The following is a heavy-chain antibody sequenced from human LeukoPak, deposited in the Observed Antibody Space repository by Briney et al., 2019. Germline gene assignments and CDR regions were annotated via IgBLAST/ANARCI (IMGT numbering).Heavy chain of an antibody. J-gene: IGHJ4*02. Sequence: GGSLRLSCAASGFTFDDYAMHWVRQAPGKGLERVSGISWNSGSIGYADSVKGRFTISRDNAKNSLYLQMNSLRAEDTALYYCARGLSRSSRDLDYWGQGTLVTVSS. CDR1: GFTFDDYA. CDR3: ARGLSRSSRDLDY. CDR2: ISWNSGSI. D-gene: IGHD6-13*01. V-gene: IGHV3-9*01.